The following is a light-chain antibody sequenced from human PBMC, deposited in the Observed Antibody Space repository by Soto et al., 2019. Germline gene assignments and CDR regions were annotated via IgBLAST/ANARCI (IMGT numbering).Light chain of an antibody. J-gene: IGLJ1*01. CDR1: SSDVGGYNY. V-gene: IGLV2-14*01. CDR3: SSSTYV. CDR2: EVS. Sequence: QSALTQPASVSGSPGQSITISCTGTSSDVGGYNYVSWYQQHPGKAPKLMIYEVSNRPSGVSNRFSGSKSGNTASLTISGLQAEDEADQYTSSSTYVFGTGTKLTVL.